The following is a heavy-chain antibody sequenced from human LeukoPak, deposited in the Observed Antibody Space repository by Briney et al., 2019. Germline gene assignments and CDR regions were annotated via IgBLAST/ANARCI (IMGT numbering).Heavy chain of an antibody. D-gene: IGHD2-15*01. Sequence: SETLSLTCTVSGGSLSSSNYYWGWIRQPPGKGLEWIGSIYYSGSTYYNPSLKSRVTISVDRSKNQFSLKLSSVTAADTAVYYCARDGGDVVAPQHRYYMDVWGKGTTVTVSS. J-gene: IGHJ6*03. CDR2: IYYSGST. CDR3: ARDGGDVVAPQHRYYMDV. CDR1: GGSLSSSNYY. V-gene: IGHV4-39*07.